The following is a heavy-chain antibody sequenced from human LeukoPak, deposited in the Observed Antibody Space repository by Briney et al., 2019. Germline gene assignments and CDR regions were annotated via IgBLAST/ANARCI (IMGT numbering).Heavy chain of an antibody. J-gene: IGHJ4*02. Sequence: PGGSLRLSCAASRFRLAFSNYAMNWVCQAPGKGLEWITFISSSGTTQYYADSVRGRFTVSRDNAKSSLYLYLNSLRDEDTAVYYCAIQMTMIAVVPYFDYWGQGSQVTVSS. V-gene: IGHV3-48*02. CDR1: RFRLAFSNYA. CDR2: ISSSGTTQ. CDR3: AIQMTMIAVVPYFDY. D-gene: IGHD3-22*01.